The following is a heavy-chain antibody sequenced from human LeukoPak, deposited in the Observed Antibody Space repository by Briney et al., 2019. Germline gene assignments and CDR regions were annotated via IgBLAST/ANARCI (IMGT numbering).Heavy chain of an antibody. D-gene: IGHD7-27*01. J-gene: IGHJ4*02. V-gene: IGHV3-74*01. CDR2: INSDGSST. CDR1: GFTFSSYW. CDR3: ARAAIGRYLNGVDY. Sequence: GGSLRLSCAASGFTFSSYWMHWVRQSPGKGLVWVSRINSDGSSTSYADSVKGRFTISRDNAKNTLYLQMNSLRAEDTAVYYCARAAIGRYLNGVDYWGQGTLVTVSS.